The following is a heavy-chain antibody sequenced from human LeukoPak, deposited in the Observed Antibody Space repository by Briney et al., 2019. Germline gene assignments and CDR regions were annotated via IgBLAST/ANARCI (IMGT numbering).Heavy chain of an antibody. CDR3: AKDGCCSSFPSWDNWFDP. J-gene: IGHJ5*02. CDR1: GFTFDDYA. V-gene: IGHV3-43*02. Sequence: GGSLRLSCAASGFTFDDYAMHWVRQAPGKGLEWVSLISGDGGSTYYADSVKGRFTISRDNSKNSLYLQMNSLRTEDTALYYCAKDGCCSSFPSWDNWFDPWGQGTLVTVSS. D-gene: IGHD2-2*01. CDR2: ISGDGGST.